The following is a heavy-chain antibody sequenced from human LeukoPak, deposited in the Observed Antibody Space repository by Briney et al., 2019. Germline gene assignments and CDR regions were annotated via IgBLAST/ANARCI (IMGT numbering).Heavy chain of an antibody. CDR2: INPNSGGT. D-gene: IGHD2-15*01. CDR3: ASVGGGYCSGGSCYSFSYYYMDV. J-gene: IGHJ6*03. Sequence: ASVKVSCKASGYTFTGYYMHWVRQAPGQGLEWMGWINPNSGGTNYAQKFQGRVTMTRDTSISTAYMELSRLRSDDTAVYYCASVGGGYCSGGSCYSFSYYYMDVWGKGTTVTVSS. CDR1: GYTFTGYY. V-gene: IGHV1-2*02.